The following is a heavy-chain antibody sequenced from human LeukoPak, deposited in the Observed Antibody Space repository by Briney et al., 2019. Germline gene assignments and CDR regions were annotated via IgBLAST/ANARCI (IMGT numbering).Heavy chain of an antibody. Sequence: LTGGSLRLSCTASGFSFSGHWMHWARQLPGKGLVWVSRISPTGSTTSYADSVKGRFTVSRDNAKNTLYLQVNNLRAEDTAVYYCARGPNSNWSGLDFWGQGTLLTVSS. J-gene: IGHJ4*02. CDR1: GFSFSGHW. CDR3: ARGPNSNWSGLDF. D-gene: IGHD6-6*01. CDR2: ISPTGSTT. V-gene: IGHV3-74*01.